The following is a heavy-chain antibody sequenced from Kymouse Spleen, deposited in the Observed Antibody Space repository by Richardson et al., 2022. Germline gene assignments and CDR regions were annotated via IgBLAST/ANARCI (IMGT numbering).Heavy chain of an antibody. CDR1: GYTFTSYG. D-gene: IGHD3-10*01. CDR2: ISAYNGNT. V-gene: IGHV1-18*01. Sequence: QVQLVQSGAEVKKPGASVKVSCKASGYTFTSYGISWVRQAPGQGLEWMGWISAYNGNTNYAQKLQGRVTMTTDTSTSTAYMELRSLRSDDTAVYYCARDKGSYGSGSLGGWFDPWGQGTLVTVSS. J-gene: IGHJ5*02. CDR3: ARDKGSYGSGSLGGWFDP.